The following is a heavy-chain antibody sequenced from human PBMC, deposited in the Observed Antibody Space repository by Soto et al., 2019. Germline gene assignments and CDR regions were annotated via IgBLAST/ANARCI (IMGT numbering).Heavy chain of an antibody. D-gene: IGHD2-15*01. CDR1: GFILSGYS. V-gene: IGHV3-33*01. CDR3: ARDSGFGGSFDY. J-gene: IGHJ4*02. CDR2: IWYDGSQT. Sequence: QVQLVESGGGVVQPGRSLRLSCAVSGFILSGYSMHWVRQAPGKGLEWVAVIWYDGSQTYYADSVRGRFTISRDSSKNTVYLQMNSLRAEDTAVYYCARDSGFGGSFDYWGQGTLVTVSS.